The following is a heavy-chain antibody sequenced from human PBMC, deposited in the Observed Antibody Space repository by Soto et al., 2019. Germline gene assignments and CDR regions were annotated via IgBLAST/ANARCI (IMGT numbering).Heavy chain of an antibody. CDR3: AKARYYGSRNSPYYGMDV. CDR2: ISYDGSNK. D-gene: IGHD3-10*01. J-gene: IGHJ6*02. Sequence: GGSLRLSCAASGFTFSSYGMHWVRQAPGKGLEWVAVISYDGSNKYYADSVKGRFTISRDNSKNTLYLQMNSLRADDTAVYYCAKARYYGSRNSPYYGMDVWGQGTTVTVSS. CDR1: GFTFSSYG. V-gene: IGHV3-30*18.